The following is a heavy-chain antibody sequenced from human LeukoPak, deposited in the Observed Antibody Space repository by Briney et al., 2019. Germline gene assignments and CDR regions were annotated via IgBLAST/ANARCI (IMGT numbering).Heavy chain of an antibody. CDR2: INSDGRST. D-gene: IGHD4-17*01. Sequence: GRSLRLSCAASGFTFSRYWMHWVRHAPGKGLVWVSRINSDGRSTSYTDSVKGRFTISRDNAKNTLYLQMNSLRAEDAALYYCAREGDYGDYYFDYWGQGTLVTVSS. CDR3: AREGDYGDYYFDY. CDR1: GFTFSRYW. J-gene: IGHJ4*02. V-gene: IGHV3-74*01.